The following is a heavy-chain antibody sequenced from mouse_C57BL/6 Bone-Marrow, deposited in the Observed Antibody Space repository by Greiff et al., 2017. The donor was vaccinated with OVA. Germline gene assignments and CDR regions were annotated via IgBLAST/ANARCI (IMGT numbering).Heavy chain of an antibody. J-gene: IGHJ2*01. CDR2: IDPENGDT. CDR1: GFNIKDDY. D-gene: IGHD2-3*01. CDR3: TTRGDGYYYFDY. Sequence: EVKLQESGAELVRPGASVKLSCTASGFNIKDDYMHWVKQRPEQGLEWIGWIDPENGDTEYASQFQGKATITADTSSTTAYLQLSSLTSEDTAVYYCTTRGDGYYYFDYWGQGTTLTVSS. V-gene: IGHV14-4*01.